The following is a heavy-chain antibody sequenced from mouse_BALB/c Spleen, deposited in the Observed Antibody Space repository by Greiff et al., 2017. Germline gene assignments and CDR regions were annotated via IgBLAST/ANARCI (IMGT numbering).Heavy chain of an antibody. J-gene: IGHJ4*01. CDR2: ISNGGGST. CDR1: GFTFSSYT. V-gene: IGHV5-12-2*01. CDR3: ARRGMITTGAMDY. D-gene: IGHD2-4*01. Sequence: EVMLVESGGGLVQPGGSLKLSCAASGFTFSSYTMSWVRQTPEKRLEWVTYISNGGGSTYYPDTVKGRFTISRDNAKNTLYLQMSSLKSEDTAMYYCARRGMITTGAMDYWGQGTSVTVSA.